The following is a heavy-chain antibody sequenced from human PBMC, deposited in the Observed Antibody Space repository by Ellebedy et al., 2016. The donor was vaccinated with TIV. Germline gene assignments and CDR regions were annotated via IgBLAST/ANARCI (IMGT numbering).Heavy chain of an antibody. D-gene: IGHD6-13*01. CDR1: GFTFSNNA. V-gene: IGHV3-30-3*01. J-gene: IGHJ4*02. Sequence: GGSLRLSXAASGFTFSNNAMHWVRQAPGKGLEWVAVISYDGSNKYYADSVKGRFTISRDNSKNTLYLQMNSLRVEDTAVYYCARNTAAAGGLDYWGQGTLVTVSS. CDR2: ISYDGSNK. CDR3: ARNTAAAGGLDY.